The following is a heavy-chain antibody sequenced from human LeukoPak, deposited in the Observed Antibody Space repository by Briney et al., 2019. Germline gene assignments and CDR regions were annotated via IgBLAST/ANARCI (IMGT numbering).Heavy chain of an antibody. D-gene: IGHD3-22*01. Sequence: GGSLRLSCAASGFTFSSYDMHWVRQAPGKGLEWVAFIRFDGTSGFYADSVKARFTISRDNSQNTVSLQMNSLRAEDTAVYYCAKDLPFGDYYDSSGYYYDNWFDPWGQGTLVTVSS. CDR2: IRFDGTSG. J-gene: IGHJ5*02. CDR1: GFTFSSYD. V-gene: IGHV3-30*02. CDR3: AKDLPFGDYYDSSGYYYDNWFDP.